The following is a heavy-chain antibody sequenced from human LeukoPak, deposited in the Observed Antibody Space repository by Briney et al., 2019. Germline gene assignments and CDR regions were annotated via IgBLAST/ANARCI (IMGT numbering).Heavy chain of an antibody. CDR3: ASRYGSGSYGFDF. CDR2: YYYGGST. V-gene: IGHV4-59*01. Sequence: PSETLSLTCTVSGAFLSNYYWTWLRQPPGKGLEGIGYYYYGGSTEYNPSLTSRVTISVDTFKNQFSLKLSSVTAADTAVYYCASRYGSGSYGFDFWGQGTLVTVS. J-gene: IGHJ4*02. D-gene: IGHD3-10*01. CDR1: GAFLSNYY.